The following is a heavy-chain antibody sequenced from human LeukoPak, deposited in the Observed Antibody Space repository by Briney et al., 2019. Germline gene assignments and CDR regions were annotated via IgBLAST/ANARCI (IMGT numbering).Heavy chain of an antibody. D-gene: IGHD6-13*01. CDR1: GYTFTDYY. V-gene: IGHV1-2*02. CDR2: INPASGGT. CDR3: ARAVISSWSPYTEVYFEY. Sequence: ASVKVSCKASGYTFTDYYMHWVRQAPGQGLEWMGWINPASGGTTYAQKFQGRVTMTRDTSISTAYMELRSLRSDDTAMYYCARAVISSWSPYTEVYFEYWGQGTLVTVSS. J-gene: IGHJ4*02.